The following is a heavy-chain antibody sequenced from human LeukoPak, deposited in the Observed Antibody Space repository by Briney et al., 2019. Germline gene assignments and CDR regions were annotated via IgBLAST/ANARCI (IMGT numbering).Heavy chain of an antibody. J-gene: IGHJ4*02. V-gene: IGHV4-39*01. Sequence: SETLSLTCTVSGGSISSSSYYWGWVRQPPGKGLEWIGSIYYSGSTYYNPSLKSRVTISVDTSKNQFSLKLSSVTAADTAVYYCARAYSSSWYYFDYWGQGTLVTVSS. CDR2: IYYSGST. CDR1: GGSISSSSYY. D-gene: IGHD6-13*01. CDR3: ARAYSSSWYYFDY.